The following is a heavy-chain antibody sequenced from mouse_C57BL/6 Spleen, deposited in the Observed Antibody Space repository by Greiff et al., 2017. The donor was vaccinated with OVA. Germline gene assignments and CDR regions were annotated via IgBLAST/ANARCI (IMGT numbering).Heavy chain of an antibody. CDR3: ARDYGNLYYAMDY. CDR1: GYTFTSYW. V-gene: IGHV1-64*01. J-gene: IGHJ4*01. CDR2: IHPNSGST. Sequence: QVQLQQPGAELVKPGASVKLSCKASGYTFTSYWMHWVKQRPGQGLEWIGMIHPNSGSTNYNEKFKSKATLTVDKSSSTAYMQLSSLTSEDSAVYYCARDYGNLYYAMDYWGQGTSVTVSS. D-gene: IGHD2-1*01.